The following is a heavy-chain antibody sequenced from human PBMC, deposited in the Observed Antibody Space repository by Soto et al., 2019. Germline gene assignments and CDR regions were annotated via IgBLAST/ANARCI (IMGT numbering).Heavy chain of an antibody. Sequence: GGSLRLSCAASGFTFSRYTIHWVRQAPGKGLEWVAVISFDGSNEYYADSVRGRFTISSDNSMNTVYLQMNSLRTEDTAVYYCARSSGWYTNWFDPWGQGALVTVSS. J-gene: IGHJ5*02. CDR1: GFTFSRYT. CDR3: ARSSGWYTNWFDP. CDR2: ISFDGSNE. V-gene: IGHV3-30*04. D-gene: IGHD6-19*01.